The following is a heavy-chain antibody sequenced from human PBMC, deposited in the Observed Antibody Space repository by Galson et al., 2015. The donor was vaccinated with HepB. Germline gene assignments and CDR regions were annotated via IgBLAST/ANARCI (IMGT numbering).Heavy chain of an antibody. D-gene: IGHD2-2*01. Sequence: SLRLSCAASGFTFSGYGMHWVRQAPGKGLEWVAVISYDGSNKYYADSVKGRFTISRDNSKNTLYLQMNSLRAEDTAVYYCAKDFDIVVVPAATTRIALPDYWGQGTLVTVSS. V-gene: IGHV3-30*18. J-gene: IGHJ4*02. CDR2: ISYDGSNK. CDR3: AKDFDIVVVPAATTRIALPDY. CDR1: GFTFSGYG.